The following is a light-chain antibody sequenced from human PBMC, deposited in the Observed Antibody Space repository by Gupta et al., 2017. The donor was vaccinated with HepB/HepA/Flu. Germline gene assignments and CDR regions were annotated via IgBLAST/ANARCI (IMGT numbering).Light chain of an antibody. CDR3: QQSYNSPYT. V-gene: IGKV1-39*01. J-gene: IGKJ2*01. CDR2: AAS. Sequence: DIQMTQSPSSLSASVGDRVTLTCRASESIRYFLNWYQQKPGKAPNLLIYAASNLQSGVPSRFSGSGSGTDFFLTISSLQPEDLGSYYCQQSYNSPYTFGHGTKVEI. CDR1: ESIRYF.